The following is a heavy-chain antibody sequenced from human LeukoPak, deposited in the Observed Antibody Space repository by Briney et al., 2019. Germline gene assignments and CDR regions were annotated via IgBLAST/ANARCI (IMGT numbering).Heavy chain of an antibody. CDR3: ARHLPYSSSSYFNY. CDR2: NFYSGNT. CDR1: GVSISSNNYY. D-gene: IGHD6-6*01. J-gene: IGHJ4*02. Sequence: SETLSLTCTVSGVSISSNNYYWGWIRQPPGKVLERIGSNFYSGNTYYNPSLKSRVTISVDTSKNHFSLKLSSVTATDTAVYYCARHLPYSSSSYFNYWGQGTLVTVSS. V-gene: IGHV4-39*01.